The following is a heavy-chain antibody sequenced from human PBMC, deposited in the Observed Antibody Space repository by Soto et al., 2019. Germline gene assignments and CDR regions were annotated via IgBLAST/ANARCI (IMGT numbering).Heavy chain of an antibody. V-gene: IGHV3-7*01. J-gene: IGHJ4*02. CDR1: GFNVMSYL. D-gene: IGHD3-16*01. CDR3: ARDIGFDYVN. Sequence: GGSLRLSCAVSGFNVMSYLMSWVRQSPGKGLEWVASIKEDGSEIYYLHSVRGRFSISRDSAGNALHLTMNYLSAEDTGVYFCARDIGFDYVNWGQGTLVTVSS. CDR2: IKEDGSEI.